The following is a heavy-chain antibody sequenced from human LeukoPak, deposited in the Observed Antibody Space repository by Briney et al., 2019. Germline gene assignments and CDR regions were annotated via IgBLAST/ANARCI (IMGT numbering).Heavy chain of an antibody. D-gene: IGHD3-22*01. CDR3: AKQSLYDSSGHFHY. Sequence: NAGGSLRLSCAASGFTFSDYYMSWIRQAPGKGLQWVSYISSSGSDTKYADSVKGRFSISRDNAKNSLYLQMNSLRAEDTAVYYCAKQSLYDSSGHFHYWGQGTLVTVSS. V-gene: IGHV3-11*03. CDR1: GFTFSDYY. CDR2: ISSSGSDT. J-gene: IGHJ4*02.